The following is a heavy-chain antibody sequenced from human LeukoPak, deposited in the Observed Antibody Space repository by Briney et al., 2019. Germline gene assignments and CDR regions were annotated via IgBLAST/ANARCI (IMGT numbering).Heavy chain of an antibody. CDR2: ISSTSSTI. D-gene: IGHD3-22*01. CDR1: GFTFRSYS. V-gene: IGHV3-48*02. CDR3: ARAAPYYYDSSGDSAFDS. Sequence: GGSLRLSCAASGFTFRSYSMHWVRQAPGKGLEWVSYISSTSSTIYYADSVNGRFTISRDNAKNSLYLQMNSLRDEDTAVYYCARAAPYYYDSSGDSAFDSWGQGTMVTVSA. J-gene: IGHJ3*02.